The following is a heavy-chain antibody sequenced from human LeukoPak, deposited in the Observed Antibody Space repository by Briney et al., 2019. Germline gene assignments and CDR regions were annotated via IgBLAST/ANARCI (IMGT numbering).Heavy chain of an antibody. J-gene: IGHJ5*02. CDR2: IYTSGST. CDR3: ARDLDSGWPDPHNWFDP. CDR1: GGSISSYY. Sequence: SETLSLTCTVSGGSISSYYWSWIRQPAGKGLEWIGRIYTSGSTNYNPSLKSRVTMSVDTSKNQFSLKLSSVTAADTAVYYCARDLDSGWPDPHNWFDPWGQGTLVTVSS. D-gene: IGHD6-19*01. V-gene: IGHV4-4*07.